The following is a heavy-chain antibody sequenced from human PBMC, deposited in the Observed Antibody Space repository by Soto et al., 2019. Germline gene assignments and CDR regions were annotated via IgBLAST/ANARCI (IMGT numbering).Heavy chain of an antibody. CDR2: ISDSGSST. J-gene: IGHJ5*01. V-gene: IGHV3-23*01. D-gene: IGHD4-17*01. CDR3: ARGYRTTVPSRKADWFES. CDR1: GFTFTNYA. Sequence: EVQLLESGGGLEQPGGSLRLSCAGSGFTFTNYAMSWVRQAPGKGLEWVSAISDSGSSTSYADSTKGRFIISRDNSKNSLYLQMNSLRDEDTALYYCARGYRTTVPSRKADWFESWGQGTLVTVSS.